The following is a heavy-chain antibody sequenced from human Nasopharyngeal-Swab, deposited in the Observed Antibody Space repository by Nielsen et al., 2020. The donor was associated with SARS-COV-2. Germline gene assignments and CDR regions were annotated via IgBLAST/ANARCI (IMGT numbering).Heavy chain of an antibody. CDR1: ELPFSDNN. J-gene: IGHJ6*02. CDR2: ISISGSTI. CDR3: ASLLWFGELPSDYYYYGMDV. Sequence: GGSWRPPVAPPELPFSDNNLSWSAQVPGRGLKWVSDISISGSTIYYADSVKGRFTISRDNAKNSLYVQMNSLRAEDTAVYYCASLLWFGELPSDYYYYGMDVWGQGTTVTVSS. D-gene: IGHD3-10*01. V-gene: IGHV3-11*04.